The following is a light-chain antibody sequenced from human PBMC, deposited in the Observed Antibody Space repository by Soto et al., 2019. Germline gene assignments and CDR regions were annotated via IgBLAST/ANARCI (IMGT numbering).Light chain of an antibody. V-gene: IGLV1-40*01. CDR3: QSYDSSLSGSYV. CDR1: SSNIGAGYD. J-gene: IGLJ1*01. CDR2: GNT. Sequence: QSVLTQPPSVSGIPGQRVTISCTGSSSNIGAGYDLHWYQQLPGAAPKLLIYGNTNRPSGVPDRFSGSKSGTSASLAITGLQAEDEADYYCQSYDSSLSGSYVFGTGTKLTVL.